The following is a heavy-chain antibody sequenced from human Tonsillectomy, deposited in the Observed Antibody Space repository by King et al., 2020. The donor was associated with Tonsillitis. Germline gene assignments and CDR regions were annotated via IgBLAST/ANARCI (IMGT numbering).Heavy chain of an antibody. Sequence: VQLVESGGGVVQPGRSLRLSCAASGFTFSSYGMHWVRQAPGKGLEWVAVISYDGSNKYYADSVKGRFTISRDYSKNTLYFQMNSLRAEDTAVYYCARDADVYRFCSGGSCYPDYWGQGTLVTVSS. CDR2: ISYDGSNK. CDR1: GFTFSSYG. CDR3: ARDADVYRFCSGGSCYPDY. V-gene: IGHV3-33*05. J-gene: IGHJ4*02. D-gene: IGHD2-15*01.